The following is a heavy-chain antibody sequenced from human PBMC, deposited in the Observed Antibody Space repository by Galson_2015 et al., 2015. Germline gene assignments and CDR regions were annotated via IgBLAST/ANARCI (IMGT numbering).Heavy chain of an antibody. CDR1: GYTFTGYY. CDR2: INPNSGGT. Sequence: SVKVSCKASGYTFTGYYMHWVRQAPGQGLEWMGRINPNSGGTNYAHKFQGRVTMTRDTSISTAYMELSRLRSDDTAVYYCARKVVVAATHYYYYGMDVWGQGTTVTVSS. V-gene: IGHV1-2*06. J-gene: IGHJ6*02. CDR3: ARKVVVAATHYYYYGMDV. D-gene: IGHD2-15*01.